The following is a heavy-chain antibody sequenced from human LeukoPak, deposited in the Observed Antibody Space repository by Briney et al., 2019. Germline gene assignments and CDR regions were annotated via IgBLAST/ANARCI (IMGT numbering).Heavy chain of an antibody. D-gene: IGHD6-19*01. CDR1: GFTFSSYA. Sequence: GGSLRLSCAASGFTFSSYAMSWVRQAPGKGLEWVSVIYSGGSTYYADSVKGRFTNSRDNSKNTPYLQMNSLRAEDTAVYYCARDRGIAVAGTVGYFDYWDQGTLVTVSS. V-gene: IGHV3-53*01. CDR2: IYSGGST. CDR3: ARDRGIAVAGTVGYFDY. J-gene: IGHJ4*02.